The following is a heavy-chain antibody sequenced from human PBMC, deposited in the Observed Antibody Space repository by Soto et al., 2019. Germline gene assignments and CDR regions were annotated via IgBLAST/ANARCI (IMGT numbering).Heavy chain of an antibody. V-gene: IGHV1-69*13. CDR1: GGTFSSYA. CDR3: ASPPVAATYYYGMDV. D-gene: IGHD1-26*01. CDR2: IIPIFGTA. J-gene: IGHJ6*02. Sequence: ASVKVSCKASGGTFSSYAISWVRQAPGQGLEWMGGIIPIFGTANYAQKFQGRVTITADESTSTAYMEQSSLRSEDTAVYYCASPPVAATYYYGMDVWGQGTTVTVSS.